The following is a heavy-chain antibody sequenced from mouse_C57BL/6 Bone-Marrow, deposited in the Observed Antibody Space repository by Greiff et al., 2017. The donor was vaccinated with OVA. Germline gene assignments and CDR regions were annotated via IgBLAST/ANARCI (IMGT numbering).Heavy chain of an antibody. CDR3: ARRGVTTVVAPHYYAMDY. V-gene: IGHV5-12-1*01. Sequence: EVQLVESGGGLVKPGGSLKLSCAASGFTFSSYAMSWVRQTPEKRLEWVAYISNGGGSTYYPDTVKGRFNISRDNAKNTLYLQMSRLKSEDTAMYYCARRGVTTVVAPHYYAMDYWGQGTSVTVSS. J-gene: IGHJ4*01. CDR2: ISNGGGST. CDR1: GFTFSSYA. D-gene: IGHD1-1*01.